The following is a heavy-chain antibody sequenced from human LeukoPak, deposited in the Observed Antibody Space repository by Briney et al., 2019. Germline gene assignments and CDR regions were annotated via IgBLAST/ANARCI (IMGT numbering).Heavy chain of an antibody. CDR3: ARQKGHCNGGNCYRNWFFDL. D-gene: IGHD2-15*01. J-gene: IGHJ2*01. Sequence: PSETLSLTCTVPGGSISSYTSYWGWIRQPPGKGLEWIGSMYYSGGTYYSPSLKSRVTISVDTSKKQFSLTLSSVTAADTAVYYCARQKGHCNGGNCYRNWFFDLWGRGTLVTVSS. CDR2: MYYSGGT. V-gene: IGHV4-39*01. CDR1: GGSISSYTSY.